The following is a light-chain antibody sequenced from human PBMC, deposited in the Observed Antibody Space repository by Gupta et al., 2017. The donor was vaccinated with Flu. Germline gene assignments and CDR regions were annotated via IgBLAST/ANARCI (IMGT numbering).Light chain of an antibody. V-gene: IGLV3-1*01. CDR3: QAWDSSAEVV. CDR1: KLGDKY. J-gene: IGLJ2*01. CDR2: QDS. Sequence: SYELTQTPSVSVSPGQTASITCSGDKLGDKYTYWYQQKPGQSPLLVIYQDSKRPSGIPERFSGSNSGNTATLTISGTQAMDEADYYCQAWDSSAEVVFGGGTKVTVL.